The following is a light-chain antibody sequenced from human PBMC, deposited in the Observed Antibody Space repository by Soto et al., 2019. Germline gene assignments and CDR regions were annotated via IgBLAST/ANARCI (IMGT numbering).Light chain of an antibody. Sequence: QSVLTQRAAASGSPGQSITISCSGTSGDIGSYNRVSWSQQHPGKAPKLIIYEVTDRPSGVSNRFSGSTSGNTASLTISGLQAEDEAEYYCSSYTNINTRACVFGTGTKVTV. CDR3: SSYTNINTRACV. CDR2: EVT. CDR1: SGDIGSYNR. V-gene: IGLV2-14*01. J-gene: IGLJ1*01.